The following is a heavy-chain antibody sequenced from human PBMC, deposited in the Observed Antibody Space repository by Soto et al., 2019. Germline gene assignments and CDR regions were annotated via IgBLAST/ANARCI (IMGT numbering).Heavy chain of an antibody. CDR2: TYYRSQWHY. J-gene: IGHJ4*02. D-gene: IGHD4-4*01. Sequence: SQXLSLTCVISGDSVCSNSAVWNWIRQSPSRGLEWLGRTYYRSQWHYEYAVFVQSRISIDPDTSKNQFSLQLNSVSPEDTAVYYCVRLVGNSWLDHWGQGTLVTVSS. V-gene: IGHV6-1*01. CDR3: VRLVGNSWLDH. CDR1: GDSVCSNSAV.